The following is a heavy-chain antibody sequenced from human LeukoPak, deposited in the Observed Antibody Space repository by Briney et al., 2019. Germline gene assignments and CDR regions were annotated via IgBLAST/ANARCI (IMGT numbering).Heavy chain of an antibody. D-gene: IGHD3-16*01. Sequence: SETLSLTCTVSGGSISSYYWSWIRQPPGKGLEWIGYIYYSGSTYYNPSLKSRVTISVDTSKNQFSLKLSSVTAADTAVYYCARDREEIGGGGIDYWGQGTLVTASS. J-gene: IGHJ4*02. CDR2: IYYSGST. CDR3: ARDREEIGGGGIDY. CDR1: GGSISSYY. V-gene: IGHV4-59*12.